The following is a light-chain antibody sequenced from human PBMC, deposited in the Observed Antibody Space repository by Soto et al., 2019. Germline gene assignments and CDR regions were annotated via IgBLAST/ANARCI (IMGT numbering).Light chain of an antibody. J-gene: IGKJ2*02. CDR2: AAS. V-gene: IGKV1-9*01. Sequence: DIQLTQSPSFLSASVGDRVTITCRASQGISSYLAWYQQKPGKAPKLLIYAASTLQSGVPSRFSGSGSGTEFTLTISSPQPEDFATYYCQQLNSYPPWTFGQGTKLEIK. CDR3: QQLNSYPPWT. CDR1: QGISSY.